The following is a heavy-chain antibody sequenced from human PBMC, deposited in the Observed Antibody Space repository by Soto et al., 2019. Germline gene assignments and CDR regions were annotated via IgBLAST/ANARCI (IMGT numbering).Heavy chain of an antibody. D-gene: IGHD6-13*01. Sequence: EVQLLESGGGLVQPGGSLRLSCAASGFTFSSYAMSWVRQAPGKGLEWVSTISGSGGSTYYADSVKGRFTISRDNSRNTLDLQRNRLGAEDTAVYYCAKDRGSGSSSWYKGWFDPWGQGTLVTVSS. CDR3: AKDRGSGSSSWYKGWFDP. J-gene: IGHJ5*02. CDR2: ISGSGGST. CDR1: GFTFSSYA. V-gene: IGHV3-23*01.